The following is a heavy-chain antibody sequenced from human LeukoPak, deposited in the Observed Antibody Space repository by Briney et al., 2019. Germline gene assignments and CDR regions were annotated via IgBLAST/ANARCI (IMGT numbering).Heavy chain of an antibody. Sequence: GGSLRLSCAASGFTFSSYAMSWVRQAPGKGLVWVSSFSGGSGNTYYADSVKGRFTTSRDNSQNTLYLQMSSLRAEDTAIYYCAKDQYIYGSSPFDFWGQGTLVTVSS. J-gene: IGHJ4*02. CDR3: AKDQYIYGSSPFDF. CDR1: GFTFSSYA. D-gene: IGHD3-10*01. CDR2: FSGGSGNT. V-gene: IGHV3-23*01.